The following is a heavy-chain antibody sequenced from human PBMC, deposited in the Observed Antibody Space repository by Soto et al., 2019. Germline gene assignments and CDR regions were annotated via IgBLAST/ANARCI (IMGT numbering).Heavy chain of an antibody. V-gene: IGHV1-3*01. Sequence: QVQLVQSGAEVKKPGASVKASCKASGYTFTNYAMHWVRQAPGQSLEWMGCINAGNGNTKYAQKVQGRVTITRDTSASTAYMELSSLRSEDTAVYYCARERILGGFDPWGQGTLVTVSS. CDR3: ARERILGGFDP. D-gene: IGHD2-15*01. J-gene: IGHJ5*02. CDR2: INAGNGNT. CDR1: GYTFTNYA.